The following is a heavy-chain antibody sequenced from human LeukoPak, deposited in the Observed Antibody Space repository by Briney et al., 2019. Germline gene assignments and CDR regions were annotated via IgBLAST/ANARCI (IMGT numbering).Heavy chain of an antibody. CDR3: AKADYYDSSGYPDY. V-gene: IGHV3-23*01. Sequence: GGSLRLSCAASGVTFSSFAMHWVRQAPGKGLEWVSAISGSGGSTYYADSVKGRFTISRDNSKNTLYLQMNSLRAEDTAVYYCAKADYYDSSGYPDYWGQGTLVTVSS. CDR1: GVTFSSFA. D-gene: IGHD3-22*01. CDR2: ISGSGGST. J-gene: IGHJ4*02.